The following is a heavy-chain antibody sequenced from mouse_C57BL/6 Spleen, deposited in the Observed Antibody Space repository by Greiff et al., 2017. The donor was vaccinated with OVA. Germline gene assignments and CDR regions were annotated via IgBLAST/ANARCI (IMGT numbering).Heavy chain of an antibody. D-gene: IGHD1-1*01. V-gene: IGHV1-42*01. J-gene: IGHJ2*01. CDR3: ASNYGFDY. CDR1: GCSFTGYY. CDR2: INPSTGGT. Sequence: EVQLQQSGPELVKPGASVKISCKASGCSFTGYYMNWVKQSPEKSLEWIGEINPSTGGTTYNQKFKAKATLTVDKSSSTAYMQLKSLTSEDSAVYYCASNYGFDYWGQGTTLTVSS.